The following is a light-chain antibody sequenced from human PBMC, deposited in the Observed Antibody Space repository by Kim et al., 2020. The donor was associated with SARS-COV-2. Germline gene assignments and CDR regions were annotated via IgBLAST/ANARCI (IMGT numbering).Light chain of an antibody. CDR3: AAWDDSLNAVV. CDR2: SRN. J-gene: IGLJ2*01. V-gene: IGLV1-44*01. CDR1: SPNIGSNT. Sequence: ELTRPPSASGTPGQGVTISCSGGSPNIGSNTVEWYQQFPGTAPKLIIYSRNQRPSGVPDRFSGSKSGTSASLAINGLQSEDEADYYCAAWDDSLNAVVFGGGTQLTVL.